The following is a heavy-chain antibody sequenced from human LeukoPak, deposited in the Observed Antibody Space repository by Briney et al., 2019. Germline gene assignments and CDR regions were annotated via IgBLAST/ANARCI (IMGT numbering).Heavy chain of an antibody. CDR3: AKVQLGIGVDY. J-gene: IGHJ4*02. CDR2: IPGIGGNT. V-gene: IGHV3-23*01. D-gene: IGHD7-27*01. Sequence: SGGSLRLSCAASGFTFNSYAMSWVRQAPGKGLEWVSAIPGIGGNTYYGDSVKGRFSISRDNSKDTLYLQMNSLRAEDTAVYYCAKVQLGIGVDYWGQGTLVTVSS. CDR1: GFTFNSYA.